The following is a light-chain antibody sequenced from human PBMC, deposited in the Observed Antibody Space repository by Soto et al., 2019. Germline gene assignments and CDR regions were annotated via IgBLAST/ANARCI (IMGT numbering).Light chain of an antibody. CDR3: QSYDSSLRGFYV. Sequence: QSVLTQPPSVSGAPGQRVTISCTGSSSNIGAGYDVHWYQQLPGTAPKLLIYGNSNRPSGVPDRFSGSKSGTSASPAITGLQAEDEADYYCQSYDSSLRGFYVFGTGTKVTVL. CDR2: GNS. V-gene: IGLV1-40*01. CDR1: SSNIGAGYD. J-gene: IGLJ1*01.